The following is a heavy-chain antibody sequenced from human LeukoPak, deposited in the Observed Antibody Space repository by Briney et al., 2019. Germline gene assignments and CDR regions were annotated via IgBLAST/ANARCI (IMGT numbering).Heavy chain of an antibody. Sequence: GGSLRLSCAASGFTFSSYDMHWVRQATGKGLEWVSYISSSGSTIYYADSVKGRLTISRDNAKNSLYLKMNSLRAEDTAVYYCARLVTDYYDSSGSVTTYYFDYWGQGTLVTVSS. CDR1: GFTFSSYD. CDR3: ARLVTDYYDSSGSVTTYYFDY. J-gene: IGHJ4*02. V-gene: IGHV3-48*03. D-gene: IGHD3-22*01. CDR2: ISSSGSTI.